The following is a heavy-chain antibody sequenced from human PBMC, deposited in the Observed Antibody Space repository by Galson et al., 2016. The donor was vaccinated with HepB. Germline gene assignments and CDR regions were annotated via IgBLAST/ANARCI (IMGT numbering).Heavy chain of an antibody. J-gene: IGHJ4*02. CDR2: TYYRSKWSS. Sequence: CAISGDSVSRNTAAWNWIRQSPSRGLEWLGRTYYRSKWSSDYVVSMKGRITINADTSMNQFSLQLNSVTPEDTAVYYCASGTGACVQWGQGTLVTVSS. CDR3: ASGTGACVQ. CDR1: GDSVSRNTAA. V-gene: IGHV6-1*01. D-gene: IGHD1-26*01.